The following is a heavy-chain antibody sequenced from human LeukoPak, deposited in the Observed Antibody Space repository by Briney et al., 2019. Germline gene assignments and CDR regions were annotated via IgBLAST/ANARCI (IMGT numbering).Heavy chain of an antibody. D-gene: IGHD2-21*02. V-gene: IGHV3-7*01. CDR3: ARGIVVVAGGSDHFDY. CDR1: GFTFSSFW. J-gene: IGHJ4*02. CDR2: ISPDGSEK. Sequence: GGSLRLSCVASGFTFSSFWMNWVRQAPGKGLERVGTISPDGSEKYYVDSVKGRFTISRDNAKTSLYLQLNSLRADDTALYFCARGIVVVAGGSDHFDYWGQGTLITVSS.